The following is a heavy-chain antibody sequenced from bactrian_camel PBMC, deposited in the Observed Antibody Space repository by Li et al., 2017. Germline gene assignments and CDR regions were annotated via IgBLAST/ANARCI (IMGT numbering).Heavy chain of an antibody. V-gene: IGHV3S53*01. CDR3: AADRAGVACRSTRGDNY. J-gene: IGHJ4*01. D-gene: IGHD3*01. CDR2: IDSNGIT. Sequence: HVQLVESGGGMVQAGGSLKLSCAAPGYSYTPYCMGWYRQAPGKEREAVTDIDSNGITTYADSVKGRFAISKDNAEPILFLQMDSLEPDDTAMYYCAADRAGVACRSTRGDNYWGQGTQVTVS. CDR1: GYSYTPYC.